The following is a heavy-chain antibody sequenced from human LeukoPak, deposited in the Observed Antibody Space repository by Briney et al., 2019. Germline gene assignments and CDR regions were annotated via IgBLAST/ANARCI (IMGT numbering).Heavy chain of an antibody. CDR2: MFYSGST. Sequence: SETLSLTCTASGGSISGYYWSWIRQPPGKGLEWIGYMFYSGSTNYNPSLKSRVTMSVDTSKNQFSLKLSSVTAADTAVYYCARQVGATSYYYYGLDVWGQGTTVTVSS. CDR1: GGSISGYY. D-gene: IGHD1-26*01. J-gene: IGHJ6*02. CDR3: ARQVGATSYYYYGLDV. V-gene: IGHV4-59*08.